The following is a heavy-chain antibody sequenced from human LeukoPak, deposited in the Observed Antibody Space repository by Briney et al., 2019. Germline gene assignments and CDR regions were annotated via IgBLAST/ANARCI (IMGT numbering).Heavy chain of an antibody. Sequence: AGGSLRLSCAASGFTFRSYAVHWVRQAPGKGLEWVAGISYGASNKYYADSVKGRFTISRDNSENTLSLQMNSLRAEDTAVYYCARDPYDSSGYPMGYWGQGTLVTVSS. CDR3: ARDPYDSSGYPMGY. J-gene: IGHJ4*02. CDR1: GFTFRSYA. V-gene: IGHV3-30-3*01. D-gene: IGHD3-22*01. CDR2: ISYGASNK.